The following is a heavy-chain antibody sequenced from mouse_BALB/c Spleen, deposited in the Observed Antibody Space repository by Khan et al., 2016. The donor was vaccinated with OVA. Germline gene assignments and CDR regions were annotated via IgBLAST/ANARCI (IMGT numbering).Heavy chain of an antibody. V-gene: IGHV2-3*01. CDR3: AKDRGYYAVDY. CDR1: GFSLTNYG. Sequence: QVQLQQSGPGLVAPSQSLSITCTVSGFSLTNYGVSWVRQPPGKGLEWLGVIWGDGNTNFHSALRSRLSISKDNSKSQVFLKLNSLQTDDTATYYCAKDRGYYAVDYWGQGTSVTVSS. CDR2: IWGDGNT. J-gene: IGHJ4*01.